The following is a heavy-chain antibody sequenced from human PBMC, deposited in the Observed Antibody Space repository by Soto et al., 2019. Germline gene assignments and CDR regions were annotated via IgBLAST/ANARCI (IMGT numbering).Heavy chain of an antibody. CDR2: INHSGST. CDR3: ARGGIQLRFLEWLLKGYFDY. V-gene: IGHV4-34*01. D-gene: IGHD3-3*01. CDR1: GGSFSGYY. Sequence: SETLSLTCAVYGGSFSGYYWSWIRQPPGKGLEWIGEINHSGSTNYNPSLKSRVTISVDTSKNQFSLKLSSVTAADTAVYYCARGGIQLRFLEWLLKGYFDYWGQGTLVTVSS. J-gene: IGHJ4*02.